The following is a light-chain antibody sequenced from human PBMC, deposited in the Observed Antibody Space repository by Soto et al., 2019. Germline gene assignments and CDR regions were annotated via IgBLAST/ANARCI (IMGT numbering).Light chain of an antibody. CDR3: QHYDNWPKT. CDR2: QTS. Sequence: EIGLTQSPATLSSFPGDRVTLSCRASQYINTRLAWYQHRPGQAPRLLIYQTSIRAAGIPARFSASGTGTDFTLTISSLQSEDFAVYYCQHYDNWPKTFGQGTKVDIK. CDR1: QYINTR. J-gene: IGKJ1*01. V-gene: IGKV3D-15*01.